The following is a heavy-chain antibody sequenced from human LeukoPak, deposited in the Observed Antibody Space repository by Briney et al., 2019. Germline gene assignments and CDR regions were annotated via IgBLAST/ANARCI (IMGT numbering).Heavy chain of an antibody. CDR2: IYSGGNT. J-gene: IGHJ3*02. Sequence: GGSLRLSCAASGFSVSDTYMGWVRQAPGKGLEWVSVIYSGGNTYYPDSVKGRSTISRDNSKNTLLLEMNSQRAEDMAVYYCARLSDSSGYGAFDIWGQGTMVTVSS. D-gene: IGHD3-22*01. CDR3: ARLSDSSGYGAFDI. CDR1: GFSVSDTY. V-gene: IGHV3-66*01.